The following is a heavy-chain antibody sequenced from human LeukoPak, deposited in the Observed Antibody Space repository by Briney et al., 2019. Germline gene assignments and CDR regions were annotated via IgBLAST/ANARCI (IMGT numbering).Heavy chain of an antibody. CDR1: GFTFTTYT. J-gene: IGHJ4*02. CDR2: ITGNGSSI. D-gene: IGHD1-1*01. Sequence: GGSLRLSCVGSGFTFTTYTMHWVRQAPGKALEWVSAITGNGSSIYYSGPLKGRFTISGDNAKNSVYLHMTGLSAADTAVYYCATWDDLPLDHWGQGTLVTVSS. V-gene: IGHV3-21*01. CDR3: ATWDDLPLDH.